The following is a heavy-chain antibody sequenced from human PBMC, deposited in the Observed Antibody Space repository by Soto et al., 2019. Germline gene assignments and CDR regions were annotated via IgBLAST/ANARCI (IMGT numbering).Heavy chain of an antibody. J-gene: IGHJ2*01. CDR1: EFTFSDHY. V-gene: IGHV3-72*01. D-gene: IGHD3-22*01. Sequence: EVQLVESGGGLVQPGGSLRLSCAASEFTFSDHYMDWVRQAPGKGLEWVGRTKNKANSYTTEYAASVKGRFTISRDDSKNSLYLQMNRLKTEDTAVYYCSSSLSGYNYWYFDLWGRGTLVTVSS. CDR3: SSSLSGYNYWYFDL. CDR2: TKNKANSYTT.